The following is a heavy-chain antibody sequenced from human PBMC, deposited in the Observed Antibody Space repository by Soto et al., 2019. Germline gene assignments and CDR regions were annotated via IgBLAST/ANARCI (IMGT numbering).Heavy chain of an antibody. J-gene: IGHJ6*03. D-gene: IGHD2-2*01. Sequence: PGGSLRLSCAASGFTFSSYAMSWVRQAPGKGLEWVSAISGSGGSTYYADSVKGRFTISRDNSKNTLYLQMNSLRAEDTAVYYCAKGDSAVVPAAMVSRYYYYMDVWGKGTTVTVSS. CDR2: ISGSGGST. V-gene: IGHV3-23*01. CDR3: AKGDSAVVPAAMVSRYYYYMDV. CDR1: GFTFSSYA.